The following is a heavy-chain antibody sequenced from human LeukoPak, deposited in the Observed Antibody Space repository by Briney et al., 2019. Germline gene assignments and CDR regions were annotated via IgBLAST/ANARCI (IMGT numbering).Heavy chain of an antibody. Sequence: HPGGSLRLSCAASGFTFSSYGMHWVRQAPGKGLEWVAVISYDGSNKYYADSVKGRFTISRDNSKNTLYLQMNSLRAEDTAVYYCAKLARRGDDAFDIWGQGTMVTVSS. CDR1: GFTFSSYG. J-gene: IGHJ3*02. CDR3: AKLARRGDDAFDI. D-gene: IGHD3-10*01. V-gene: IGHV3-30*18. CDR2: ISYDGSNK.